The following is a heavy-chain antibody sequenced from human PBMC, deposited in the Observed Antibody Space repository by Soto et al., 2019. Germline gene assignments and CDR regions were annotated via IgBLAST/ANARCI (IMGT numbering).Heavy chain of an antibody. CDR2: VNPNSGGT. CDR3: ARDSGYCSSTSRDAAPGGYYYGMDV. J-gene: IGHJ6*02. Sequence: QVQLVQSGAEVTKPGASVKVSCKASGYTFTGYYMHWVRQAPGQVLEWMGWVNPNSGGTNYAQKSQCRPTLASAPSISTPSMYLSRLSARDTAVYYCARDSGYCSSTSRDAAPGGYYYGMDVWGQGTTVTVSS. D-gene: IGHD2-2*01. V-gene: IGHV1-2*02. CDR1: GYTFTGYY.